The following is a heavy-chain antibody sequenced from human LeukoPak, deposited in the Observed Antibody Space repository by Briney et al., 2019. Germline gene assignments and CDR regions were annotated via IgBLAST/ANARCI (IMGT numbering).Heavy chain of an antibody. CDR2: VWFDGSYE. CDR1: GFKFTDYA. CDR3: ARDLGGRGIPVYYFDY. D-gene: IGHD4-23*01. Sequence: GRSLRLSCVASGFKFTDYAIHWVRQVPGGGLEWVAVVWFDGSYELYADSVKGRFTISRDDSRSTVNLQMESLRAEDTALYYCARDLGGRGIPVYYFDYWGRGTQVTVSS. V-gene: IGHV3-33*08. J-gene: IGHJ4*02.